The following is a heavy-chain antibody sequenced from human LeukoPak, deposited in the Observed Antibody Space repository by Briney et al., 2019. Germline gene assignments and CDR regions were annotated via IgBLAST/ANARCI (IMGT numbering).Heavy chain of an antibody. CDR3: AKDLGDGYNSYYFDY. Sequence: GGSLRLSCAASGFTFSSYGMSWVRQAPGKGLEWVSAISGRGGSTYYADSVKGRFTISRDNSKNTLYLQMNSLRAEDTAVYYCAKDLGDGYNSYYFDYWGQGTLVTVSS. CDR2: ISGRGGST. D-gene: IGHD5-24*01. CDR1: GFTFSSYG. V-gene: IGHV3-23*01. J-gene: IGHJ4*02.